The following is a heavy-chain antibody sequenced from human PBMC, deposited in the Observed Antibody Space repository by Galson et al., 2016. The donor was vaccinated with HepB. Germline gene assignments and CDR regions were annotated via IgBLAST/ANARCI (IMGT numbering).Heavy chain of an antibody. Sequence: QSGAEVKKPGESLKISCKASGYSFSNYWIGWVRQMPGEGLEWLGIIYPADSDTRYSPSFQGRVTISAAKSISTAYLQWSSLKASDSAMYYCVRPNYGGRFGGSDLWGQGTLVTVSS. CDR2: IYPADSDT. CDR3: VRPNYGGRFGGSDL. V-gene: IGHV5-51*01. D-gene: IGHD2-21*01. J-gene: IGHJ5*02. CDR1: GYSFSNYW.